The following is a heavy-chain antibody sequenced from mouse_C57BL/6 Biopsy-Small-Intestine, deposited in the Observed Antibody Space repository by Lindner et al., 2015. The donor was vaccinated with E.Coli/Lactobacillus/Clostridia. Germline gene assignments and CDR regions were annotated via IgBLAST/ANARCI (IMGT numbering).Heavy chain of an antibody. CDR2: INPKNSKT. CDR3: AKYYYESAASGAYYYGMDV. D-gene: IGHD1-1*02. J-gene: IGHJ1*01. Sequence: SVKVSCKASGYTFTSYGVSWVRQAPGQGPEWMGWINPKNSKTNYAQKFQGRVTMTTDTSASTAYMELTSPRSDDTAVYYCAKYYYESAASGAYYYGMDVWGQGTTVTVSS. V-gene: IGHV1-74*01. CDR1: GYTFTSYG.